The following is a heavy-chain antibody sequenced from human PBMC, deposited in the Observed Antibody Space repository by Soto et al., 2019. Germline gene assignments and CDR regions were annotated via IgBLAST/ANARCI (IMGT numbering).Heavy chain of an antibody. J-gene: IGHJ5*02. Sequence: PGESLKISCKGSGYSFTSYWISWVRQMPGKGLEWMGRIDPSDSYTNYSPSFQGHVTISADKSISTAYLQWSSLKASDTAMYYCARHQLLASLYSSSWYVNWFDPLGQGILGTVSS. V-gene: IGHV5-10-1*01. CDR1: GYSFTSYW. CDR2: IDPSDSYT. D-gene: IGHD6-13*01. CDR3: ARHQLLASLYSSSWYVNWFDP.